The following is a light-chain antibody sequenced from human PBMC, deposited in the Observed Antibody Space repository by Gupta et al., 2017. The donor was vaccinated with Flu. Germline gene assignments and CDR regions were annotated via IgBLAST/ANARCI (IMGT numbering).Light chain of an antibody. CDR1: SSDIVASYD. CDR3: QSYDSSLYV. V-gene: IGLV1-40*01. CDR2: GNN. J-gene: IGLJ1*01. Sequence: FVLTQLSSSSGVSEQRVTIPRTGSSSDIVASYDVHWYQQLPGSAPKLLIYGNNNRPSGVPDRFSGSKSGTSASLAITGLLAEDEADYYCQSYDSSLYVFGTGTKVTVL.